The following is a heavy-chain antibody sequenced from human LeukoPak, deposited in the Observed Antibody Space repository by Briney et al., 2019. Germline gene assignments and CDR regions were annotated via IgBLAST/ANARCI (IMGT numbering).Heavy chain of an antibody. CDR3: ARVGGSVVPAAVGLDY. V-gene: IGHV4-30-4*08. CDR2: IYYTGST. CDR1: GASINTGDSY. Sequence: SQTLSRTCTVSGASINTGDSYWSWIRQPPGKGLEWIGYIYYTGSTYYNPSLKSRVTISVDTSKNQFSLKLTSVTAADTAVYFCARVGGSVVPAAVGLDYWGQGTLVTVSS. J-gene: IGHJ4*02. D-gene: IGHD2-2*01.